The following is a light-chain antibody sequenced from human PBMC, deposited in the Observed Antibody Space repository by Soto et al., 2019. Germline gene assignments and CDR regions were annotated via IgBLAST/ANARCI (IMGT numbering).Light chain of an antibody. CDR2: GAS. Sequence: EIMMTQSPATLSLSPGERATLSCRASQSVSSNLAWYQQKPGQAPRLLIYGASTRATGIPVRFSGSGSGTEFTLTISSLQSEDFAVYYCQQYNNWPRTFGKGTKVDIK. CDR3: QQYNNWPRT. V-gene: IGKV3-15*01. J-gene: IGKJ1*01. CDR1: QSVSSN.